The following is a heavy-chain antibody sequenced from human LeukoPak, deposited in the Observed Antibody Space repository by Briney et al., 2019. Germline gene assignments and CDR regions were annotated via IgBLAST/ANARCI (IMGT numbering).Heavy chain of an antibody. Sequence: KPSETLSLTCAVSAASISNYYWSWIRQAPGKGLEWIGYIYTSGSTNYNPSLKSRVSISLDTSKNRFSLNLNFVPAADTVVYYCASPHSCYRYTFDYLGQGALVTVSS. D-gene: IGHD3-16*02. CDR1: AASISNYY. J-gene: IGHJ4*02. V-gene: IGHV4-4*09. CDR3: ASPHSCYRYTFDY. CDR2: IYTSGST.